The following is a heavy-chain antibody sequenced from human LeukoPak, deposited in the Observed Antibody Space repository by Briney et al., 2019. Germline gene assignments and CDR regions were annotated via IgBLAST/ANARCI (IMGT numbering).Heavy chain of an antibody. CDR1: GCSISSNSYY. D-gene: IGHD3-3*01. CDR2: LYYSGST. Sequence: SETLSLTCTVSGCSISSNSYYWGWIRQPPGKGLVWIVSLYYSGSTYYNTSLKSLITISVDTSNNPFIVQLSSVSAADTAVYYGASINTRITIFGVVLFWGQGTLVTVSS. CDR3: ASINTRITIFGVVLF. J-gene: IGHJ4*02. V-gene: IGHV4-39*01.